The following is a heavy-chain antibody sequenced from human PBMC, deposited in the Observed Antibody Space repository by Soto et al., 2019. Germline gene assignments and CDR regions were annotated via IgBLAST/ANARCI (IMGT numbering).Heavy chain of an antibody. CDR2: IERDDDDK. CDR1: GFSLTSPGMC. V-gene: IGHV2-70*13. D-gene: IGHD1-20*01. CDR3: ARSIRGPRRFNGMDV. J-gene: IGHJ6*02. Sequence: SGPTLVNPTYPLTVTCAFSGFSLTSPGMCVSWIRQSPGKALEWLALIERDDDDKYYSTSLKTRLTISKDTRKNQVVLTMANMDPADTATYYCARSIRGPRRFNGMDVWGQGTTVTVSS.